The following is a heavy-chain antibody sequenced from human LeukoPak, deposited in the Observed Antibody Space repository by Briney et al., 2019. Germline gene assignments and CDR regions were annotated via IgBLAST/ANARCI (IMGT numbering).Heavy chain of an antibody. CDR2: ISAYNGNT. Sequence: ASVKVSCKASGYTFTSYGISWVRQAPGQGLEWMGWISAYNGNTNYAQKLQGRVTMTTDTSTSTAYMELRSLRSDDTAVYYCARGKDPVVVTAPNWFDPWAREPWSPSPQ. J-gene: IGHJ5*02. D-gene: IGHD2-15*01. CDR3: ARGKDPVVVTAPNWFDP. V-gene: IGHV1-18*01. CDR1: GYTFTSYG.